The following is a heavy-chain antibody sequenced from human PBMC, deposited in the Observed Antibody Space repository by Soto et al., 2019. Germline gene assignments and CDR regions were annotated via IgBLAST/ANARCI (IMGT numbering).Heavy chain of an antibody. CDR2: ISWNSGSI. V-gene: IGHV3-9*01. CDR1: GFTFDDYA. J-gene: IGHJ4*02. CDR3: AKDILGVSTSSSPFDY. Sequence: EVQLVESGGVLVQPGRSLRLSCAASGFTFDDYAMHWVRQAPGKGLEWVSGISWNSGSIGYADSVKGRFTISRDNAKKSLYLQMNSLRAEDTALYYCAKDILGVSTSSSPFDYWGQGTLVTVSS. D-gene: IGHD3-16*01.